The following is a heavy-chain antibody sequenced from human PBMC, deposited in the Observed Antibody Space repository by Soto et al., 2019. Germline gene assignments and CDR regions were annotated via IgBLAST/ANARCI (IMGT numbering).Heavy chain of an antibody. D-gene: IGHD1-26*01. CDR1: GYTFTSYG. V-gene: IGHV1-18*01. J-gene: IGHJ5*02. CDR3: ARVVGALGHWFDP. Sequence: QVQLVQSGAEVKKPGGAVNVSCKASGYTFTSYGLSWVRQAPGQGLEWMGRISAYNYNTNYAQKLQGRVTMTTDTSTSTAYMELRSLRSDDTAVYYCARVVGALGHWFDPWGQGTLVTVSS. CDR2: ISAYNYNT.